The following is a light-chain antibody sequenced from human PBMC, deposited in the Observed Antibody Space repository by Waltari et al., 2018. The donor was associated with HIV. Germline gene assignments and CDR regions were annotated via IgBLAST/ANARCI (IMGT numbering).Light chain of an antibody. CDR3: GTWDPRLGSAV. CDR1: SSNSGNHF. J-gene: IGLJ3*02. Sequence: QSALTQPPSVSASPGPPFTISCSVSSNSGNHFVSCYQHLPGAAPKLLIYDNKNRPSGISDRFSGSKSGTSATLGIPGLQTGDEADDYCGTWDPRLGSAVVGGGTKLTVL. V-gene: IGLV1-51*01. CDR2: DNK.